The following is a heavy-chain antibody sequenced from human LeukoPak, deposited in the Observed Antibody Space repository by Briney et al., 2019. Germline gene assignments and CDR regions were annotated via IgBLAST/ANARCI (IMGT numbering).Heavy chain of an antibody. D-gene: IGHD6-13*01. CDR3: ATLGYSSSSVGAFDI. J-gene: IGHJ3*02. Sequence: GESLKISCKGSGYSFTSYWIGWVRQMPGKGLEWMGIIYPGDSDTRYSPSFQGQVTISADKSISTAYLQWSSLKASDTAMYYCATLGYSSSSVGAFDIWGQGTMVTVSS. CDR2: IYPGDSDT. CDR1: GYSFTSYW. V-gene: IGHV5-51*01.